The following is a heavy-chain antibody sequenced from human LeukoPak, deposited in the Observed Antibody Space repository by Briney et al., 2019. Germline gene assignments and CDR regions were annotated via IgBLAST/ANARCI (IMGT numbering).Heavy chain of an antibody. V-gene: IGHV3-64*01. CDR3: ARGKMGSTLLDYFHHYRDV. D-gene: IGHD2-15*01. J-gene: IGHJ6*03. Sequence: GRSLRLSCAASGFIFSDYTIQWVRQAPGKGLECVSAIISIRGSRDYANSVKGRFTISRDNSKNPLYLQMDSLRTEDMALYYWARGKMGSTLLDYFHHYRDVWGKGTTVTVSS. CDR2: IISIRGSR. CDR1: GFIFSDYT.